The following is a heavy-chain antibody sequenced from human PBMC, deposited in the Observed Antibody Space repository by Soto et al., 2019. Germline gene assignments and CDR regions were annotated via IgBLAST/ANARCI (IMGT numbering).Heavy chain of an antibody. CDR1: GGSISSGGYS. CDR2: IYHSGST. J-gene: IGHJ4*02. D-gene: IGHD3-10*01. Sequence: SETLSLTCAVSGGSISSGGYSWSWIRQPPGKGLEWIGYIYHSGSTYYNPSLKSRVTISVDRSKNQFSLKLSSVTAADTAVYYCARAGMVRGVITEIDYWGQGTLVTVSS. CDR3: ARAGMVRGVITEIDY. V-gene: IGHV4-30-2*01.